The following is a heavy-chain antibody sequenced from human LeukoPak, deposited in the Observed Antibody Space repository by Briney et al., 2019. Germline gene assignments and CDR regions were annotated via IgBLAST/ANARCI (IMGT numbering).Heavy chain of an antibody. V-gene: IGHV4-34*01. D-gene: IGHD3-3*01. Sequence: SETLSLTCAVYGGSFSGYYWSWIHQPPGKGLEWIGEINHSGSTNYNPSLKSRVTISVDTSKNQFSLKLSSVTAADTAVYYCARGPDDFWSGYYRTKRYYFDYWGQGTLVTVSS. CDR2: INHSGST. J-gene: IGHJ4*02. CDR1: GGSFSGYY. CDR3: ARGPDDFWSGYYRTKRYYFDY.